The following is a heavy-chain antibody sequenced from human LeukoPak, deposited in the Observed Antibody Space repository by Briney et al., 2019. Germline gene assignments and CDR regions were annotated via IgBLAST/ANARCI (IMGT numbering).Heavy chain of an antibody. CDR1: GGSISSSSYY. Sequence: SSETLPLTCTVSGGSISSSSYYWGWIRQPPGKGLEWIGSIYYSGSTYYNPSLKSRVTISVDTSKNQFSLKLSSVTAADTAVYYCARHKGEQQLVSDFDYWGQGTLVTVSS. CDR2: IYYSGST. V-gene: IGHV4-39*01. J-gene: IGHJ4*02. D-gene: IGHD6-13*01. CDR3: ARHKGEQQLVSDFDY.